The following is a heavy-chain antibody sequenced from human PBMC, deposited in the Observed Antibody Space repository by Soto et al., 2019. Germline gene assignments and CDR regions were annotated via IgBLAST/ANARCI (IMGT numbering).Heavy chain of an antibody. CDR1: GFTFSSYA. J-gene: IGHJ5*02. CDR2: ISGSGGST. CDR3: AKGGSYYDSSGYNP. Sequence: GSLRLSCAASGFTFSSYAMSWVRQAPGKGLEWVSAISGSGGSTYYADSVKGRFTISRDNSKNTLYLQMNSLRAEDTAVYYCAKGGSYYDSSGYNPWGQGTLVTVSS. V-gene: IGHV3-23*01. D-gene: IGHD3-22*01.